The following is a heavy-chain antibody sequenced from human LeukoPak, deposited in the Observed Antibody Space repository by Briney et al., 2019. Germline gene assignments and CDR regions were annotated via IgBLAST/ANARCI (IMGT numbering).Heavy chain of an antibody. CDR1: GFIFSSHA. J-gene: IGHJ4*02. Sequence: GGSLRLSCAASGFIFSSHAMGWVRQAPDKGLEWVSAISGSGISTYYADSVKGRFTISRDSSKNTLYLQMNSLRAEDTAVYYCAKEAFGYHYYFDHWGQGALVTVSS. CDR2: ISGSGIST. CDR3: AKEAFGYHYYFDH. D-gene: IGHD2-15*01. V-gene: IGHV3-23*01.